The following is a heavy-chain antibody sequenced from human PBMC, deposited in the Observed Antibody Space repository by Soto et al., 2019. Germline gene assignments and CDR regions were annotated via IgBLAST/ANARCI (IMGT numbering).Heavy chain of an antibody. V-gene: IGHV1-3*01. Sequence: ASVKVSCKASGYTFTSYAMHWVRQAPGQRLEWMGWINAGNGNTKYSQKFQGRVTITSDTSASTAYMELSSLRSEDTAVYYCARAVAVPADFDYWGQGTLVTVSS. CDR2: INAGNGNT. D-gene: IGHD6-19*01. CDR1: GYTFTSYA. J-gene: IGHJ4*02. CDR3: ARAVAVPADFDY.